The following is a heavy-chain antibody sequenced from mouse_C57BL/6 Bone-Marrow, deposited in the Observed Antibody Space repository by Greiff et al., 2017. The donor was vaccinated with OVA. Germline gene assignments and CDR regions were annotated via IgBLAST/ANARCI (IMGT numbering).Heavy chain of an antibody. CDR3: AIYYSNYSWFAY. V-gene: IGHV5-6*02. CDR2: ISSGGSYT. D-gene: IGHD2-5*01. Sequence: DVKLVESGADLVTPGGSLTLSCAASGFSFSSYGLSWVRQTPDKRLEWVATISSGGSYTYYPDRVTGPFTISRDNAKNTLYLQMSSLKSEHTAMYYCAIYYSNYSWFAYWGQGTLVTVSA. J-gene: IGHJ3*01. CDR1: GFSFSSYG.